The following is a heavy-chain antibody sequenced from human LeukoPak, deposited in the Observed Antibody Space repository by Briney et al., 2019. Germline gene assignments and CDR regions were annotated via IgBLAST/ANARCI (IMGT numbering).Heavy chain of an antibody. J-gene: IGHJ6*02. V-gene: IGHV1-8*01. CDR3: ARVGSGWYGYYYYYGMDV. D-gene: IGHD6-19*01. CDR2: MNPNSGNT. CDR1: GYTFTSYD. Sequence: ASVKVSCKASGYTFTSYDINWVRQATGQGREWMGWMNPNSGNTGYAQKFQGRVTMTRNTSISTAYMELSSLRSEDTAVYYCARVGSGWYGYYYYYGMDVWGQGTTVTVSS.